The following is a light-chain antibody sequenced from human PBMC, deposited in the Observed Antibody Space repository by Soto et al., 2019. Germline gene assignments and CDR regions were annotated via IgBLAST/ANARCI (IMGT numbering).Light chain of an antibody. V-gene: IGKV3-15*01. CDR1: QSVSSSY. Sequence: EILLTQSPCTLSLSPGERATLSCRASQSVSSSYLAWYQQKPGQAPRLLIYGASARATAIPGRFSGSGSGTEFTLTISSLQSEDSAVYYCQQYNNWPLTFRGGTKVDIK. CDR3: QQYNNWPLT. CDR2: GAS. J-gene: IGKJ4*01.